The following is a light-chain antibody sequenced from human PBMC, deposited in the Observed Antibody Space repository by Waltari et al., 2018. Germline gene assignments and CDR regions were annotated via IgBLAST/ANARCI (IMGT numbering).Light chain of an antibody. Sequence: EIVLTQSPAKLSLSPGERATLSCRASQSVSNYLAWYQQKPGQAPTLLIYDTSNRATDIPARFSGSGSGTDFTLTITSLEPGDSAIYYCQQRAKWPLTFGGVTRVETK. CDR2: DTS. CDR1: QSVSNY. V-gene: IGKV3-11*01. CDR3: QQRAKWPLT. J-gene: IGKJ4*01.